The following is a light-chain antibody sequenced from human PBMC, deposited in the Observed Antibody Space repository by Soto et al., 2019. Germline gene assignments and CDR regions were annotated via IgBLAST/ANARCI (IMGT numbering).Light chain of an antibody. CDR2: AAS. CDR1: QGLRNE. CDR3: LQHNSYPWA. J-gene: IGKJ1*01. Sequence: DIQLTQSPSSLSASVGDRVTITCRASQGLRNELGWYQQKPGQAPNRLIYAASSLQSGVPSRFSGSGSGPEFTLTSSSLQPEEFAAYCFLQHNSYPWAFGQETKV. V-gene: IGKV1-17*01.